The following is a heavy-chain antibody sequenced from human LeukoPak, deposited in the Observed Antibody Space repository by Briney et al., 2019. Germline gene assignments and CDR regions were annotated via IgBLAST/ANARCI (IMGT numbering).Heavy chain of an antibody. CDR2: ITYDSGTI. D-gene: IGHD5-18*01. V-gene: IGHV3-48*02. CDR1: GFTFRSYA. J-gene: IGHJ4*02. Sequence: GGSLRLSCAASGFTFRSYAMQWVRQAPGKGLEWVSYITYDSGTIFYADSVKGRFTISRDNAKDSLYLQMSSLRDEDTAVYYCARDSGYSYADDYWGQGTLVTVSS. CDR3: ARDSGYSYADDY.